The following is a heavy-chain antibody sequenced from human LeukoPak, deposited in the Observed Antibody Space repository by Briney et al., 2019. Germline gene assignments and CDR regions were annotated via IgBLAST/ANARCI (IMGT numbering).Heavy chain of an antibody. D-gene: IGHD3-10*01. CDR3: ARGLRGVYDY. J-gene: IGHJ4*02. CDR1: GFTFSSYS. Sequence: GGSLRLSCAASGFTFSSYSMNWVRQAPGKGLEWVSSISSSSSYINYADSVKGRFTISRDNAKNSLYLQMNSLRAEDTAVYYCARGLRGVYDYWGPGNPGHRLL. V-gene: IGHV3-21*01. CDR2: ISSSSSYI.